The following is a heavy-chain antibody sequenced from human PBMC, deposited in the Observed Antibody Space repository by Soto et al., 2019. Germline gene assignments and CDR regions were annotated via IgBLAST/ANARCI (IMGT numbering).Heavy chain of an antibody. Sequence: GGSLRLSCAASGFTFSSYGMHWVRQAPGKGLEWVAVISYDGSNKYYADSVKGRFTISRDNSKNTLYLQMNSLRAEDTAVYYCAKDRDMIVVAYAFDIWGQGTMVTVSS. V-gene: IGHV3-30*18. CDR3: AKDRDMIVVAYAFDI. J-gene: IGHJ3*02. CDR2: ISYDGSNK. CDR1: GFTFSSYG. D-gene: IGHD3-22*01.